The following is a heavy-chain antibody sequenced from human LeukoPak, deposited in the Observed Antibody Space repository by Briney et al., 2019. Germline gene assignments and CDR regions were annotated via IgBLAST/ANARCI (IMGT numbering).Heavy chain of an antibody. J-gene: IGHJ6*03. V-gene: IGHV4-39*07. Sequence: PSETLSLTCTVSGGSTSSRSYSWAWIRQPPGKGLEWIGNVYYSGSSYYNPSLKSRVTISVDTSKNQLSLRVTSVSAADTAIYYCARDSTDSYMDVWGKGTTVTVSS. CDR2: VYYSGSS. CDR1: GGSTSSRSYS. D-gene: IGHD4-11*01. CDR3: ARDSTDSYMDV.